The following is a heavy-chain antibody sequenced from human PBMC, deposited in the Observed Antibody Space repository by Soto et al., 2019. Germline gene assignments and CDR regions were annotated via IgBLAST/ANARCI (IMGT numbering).Heavy chain of an antibody. J-gene: IGHJ4*02. CDR3: ARGVAYCGGDCPFWFDY. V-gene: IGHV4-31*03. CDR1: GGSISSGGYY. CDR2: IYYSGST. D-gene: IGHD2-21*02. Sequence: QVQLQESGPGLVKPSQTLSLTCTVSGGSISSGGYYWSWIRQHPGKGLEWIGYIYYSGSTYYNPSLKSRVTISVDTSKNQFSLKLSSVTAADTAVYYCARGVAYCGGDCPFWFDYWGQGTLVTVSS.